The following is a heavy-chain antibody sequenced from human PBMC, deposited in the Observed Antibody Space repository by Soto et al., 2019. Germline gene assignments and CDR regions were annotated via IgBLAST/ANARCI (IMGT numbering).Heavy chain of an antibody. CDR2: IIPIFGTA. CDR1: GGTFSSYA. V-gene: IGHV1-69*13. CDR3: AARGGAYCGGDCYSDY. D-gene: IGHD2-21*02. J-gene: IGHJ4*02. Sequence: SVKVSCKASGGTFSSYAISWVRQAPGQGLEWMGGIIPIFGTANYAQKFQGRVTITADESTSTAYMELSSLRSEDTAVYYCAARGGAYCGGDCYSDYWGQGTLVTVSS.